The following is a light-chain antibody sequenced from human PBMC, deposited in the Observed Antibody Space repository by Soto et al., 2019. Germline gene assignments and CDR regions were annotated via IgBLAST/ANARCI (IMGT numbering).Light chain of an antibody. V-gene: IGLV4-60*02. CDR2: LEGRGTY. CDR1: SGHNNYI. Sequence: QLVLTQSSSASASLGSSVKLTCTLSSGHNNYIIAWHQQQPGKAPRYLMKLEGRGTYNRGSGVPDRFSGSSSGADRYLTISTPQFEDEADYYCETWASNTLWVFGGGTQVTVL. CDR3: ETWASNTLWV. J-gene: IGLJ3*02.